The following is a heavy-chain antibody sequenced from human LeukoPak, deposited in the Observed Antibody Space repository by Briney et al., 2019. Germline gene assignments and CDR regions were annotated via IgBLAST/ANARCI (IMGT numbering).Heavy chain of an antibody. CDR3: ARSIAAAGRMDYYYYMDV. J-gene: IGHJ6*03. D-gene: IGHD6-13*01. V-gene: IGHV2-70*04. CDR2: IDWDDDI. Sequence: SGPTLVKPTQTLTLTCSFSGFSLRTSGMRVSWIRQPQAKALESLARIDWDDDIFYSTYLKTRPTNIKHTSQNQEVLTMTIMDPVDTATYYCARSIAAAGRMDYYYYMDVWGKGTTATVSS. CDR1: GFSLRTSGMR.